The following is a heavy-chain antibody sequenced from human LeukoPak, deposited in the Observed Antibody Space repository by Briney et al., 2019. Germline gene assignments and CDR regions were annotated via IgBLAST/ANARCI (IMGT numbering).Heavy chain of an antibody. V-gene: IGHV4-34*01. J-gene: IGHJ4*02. CDR1: GGSFSGYY. Sequence: SETLSLTCAVYGGSFSGYYWSWIRQPPGKGLEWIGEINHSGSTNYNPSLKSRVTISVDTPKNQFSLKLSSVTAADTAVYYCARGIGTWGQGTLVTVSS. D-gene: IGHD6-13*01. CDR3: ARGIGT. CDR2: INHSGST.